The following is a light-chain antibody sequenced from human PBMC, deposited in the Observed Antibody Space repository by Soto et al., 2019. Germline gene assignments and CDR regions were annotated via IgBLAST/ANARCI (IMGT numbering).Light chain of an antibody. V-gene: IGLV2-8*01. Sequence: QSALTQPPSASGSPGQSVTISCTGTSSDVGGYNYVSWYQQHPGKAPKLMIYDVSKRPSGVPDRFSGSKSGYTASLTVSGLQAEDEADYYCSSYAGSKSLVFGGGTQLTVL. J-gene: IGLJ2*01. CDR1: SSDVGGYNY. CDR3: SSYAGSKSLV. CDR2: DVS.